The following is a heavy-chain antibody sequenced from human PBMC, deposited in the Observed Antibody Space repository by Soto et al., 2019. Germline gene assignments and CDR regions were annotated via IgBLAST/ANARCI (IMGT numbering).Heavy chain of an antibody. V-gene: IGHV3-23*01. CDR1: GFTFHDYA. D-gene: IGHD3-9*01. Sequence: EVQLLESGGGLEQPGGSLRLSCAASGFTFHDYAMSWVRQAPGKGLEWVTTITGSSSNLYYSDSVKGRFAISRDNSKNTLYLQMDSLTAEDTAVYYCAKGGAVYGLLTHDYWGQGTLVTVSS. CDR2: ITGSSSNL. CDR3: AKGGAVYGLLTHDY. J-gene: IGHJ4*02.